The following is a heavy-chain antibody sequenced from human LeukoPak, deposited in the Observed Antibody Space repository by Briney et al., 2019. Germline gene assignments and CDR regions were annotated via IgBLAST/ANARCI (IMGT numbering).Heavy chain of an antibody. V-gene: IGHV1-46*01. CDR1: GYTFASYY. CDR2: INPSGGST. CDR3: ARGIMTTEFDY. J-gene: IGHJ4*02. Sequence: ASVKVSCKASGYTFASYYMYWMRQAPGQGLEWMGIINPSGGSTSYAQKFQGRVTMTTDTSTSIAYMELRSLRSDDTAVYYCARGIMTTEFDYWGQGTLVTVSS. D-gene: IGHD4-11*01.